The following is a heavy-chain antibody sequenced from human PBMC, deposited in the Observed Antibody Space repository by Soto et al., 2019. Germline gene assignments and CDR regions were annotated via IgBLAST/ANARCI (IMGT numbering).Heavy chain of an antibody. CDR1: GGTFSTYT. CDR3: ARRLDDRADEGFDV. Sequence: QVHLVQSGAEVRKPGSSVKVSCKTSGGTFSTYTIYWVRQAPGQGLEWMGRIIPLFGITRYAQNFQDRVTITAEESTSTTYMELSSLRAEDTALYYCARRLDDRADEGFDVWGEGTAVTVSA. J-gene: IGHJ3*01. CDR2: IIPLFGIT. D-gene: IGHD3-16*01. V-gene: IGHV1-69*18.